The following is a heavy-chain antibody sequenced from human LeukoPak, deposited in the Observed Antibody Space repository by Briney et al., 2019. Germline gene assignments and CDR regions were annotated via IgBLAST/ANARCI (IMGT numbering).Heavy chain of an antibody. CDR1: GFTFDDYG. D-gene: IGHD3-3*01. V-gene: IGHV3-20*04. Sequence: GGSLRLSCAASGFTFDDYGMSWVRQAPGKGLEWVSGINWNGDSTGYADSVKGRFTISRDNAKNTLYLQMNSLRAEDTAVYYCARDYDRYYMDVWGKGTTVTVSS. CDR3: ARDYDRYYMDV. CDR2: INWNGDST. J-gene: IGHJ6*03.